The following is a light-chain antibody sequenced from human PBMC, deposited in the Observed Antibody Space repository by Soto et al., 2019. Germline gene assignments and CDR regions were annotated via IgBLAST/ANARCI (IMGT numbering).Light chain of an antibody. J-gene: IGKJ2*01. CDR3: QQSYSTPYT. CDR2: AAS. V-gene: IGKV1-39*01. CDR1: QSISSY. Sequence: DIQMTQAPSSLSASVGHRVTITCRASQSISSYLNWYQQKPGKAHKLLIYAASSLQSGVPSRFSGSGSGTDFTLTISSLQPEDFATYYCQQSYSTPYTFGQGTKLEIK.